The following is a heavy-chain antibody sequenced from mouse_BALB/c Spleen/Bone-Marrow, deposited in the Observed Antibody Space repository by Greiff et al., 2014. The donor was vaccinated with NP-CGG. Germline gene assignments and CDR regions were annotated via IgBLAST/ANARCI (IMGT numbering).Heavy chain of an antibody. Sequence: QVQLKESGPELVKPGALVKISCKASGYTFTSYDINWVKQRPGQGLEWIGWIYPGDGSTKYNEKFKGKATLTADKSSGTAYMQLSSLTSENSAVYFCARSGDSSGYGFAYWGQGTLVTASA. CDR3: ARSGDSSGYGFAY. V-gene: IGHV1S56*01. J-gene: IGHJ3*01. CDR2: IYPGDGST. CDR1: GYTFTSYD. D-gene: IGHD3-2*01.